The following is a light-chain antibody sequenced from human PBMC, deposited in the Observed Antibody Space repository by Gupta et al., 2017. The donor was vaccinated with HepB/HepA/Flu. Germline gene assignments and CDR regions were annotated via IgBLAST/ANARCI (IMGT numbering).Light chain of an antibody. CDR1: KLGNKY. Sequence: SYELIQPPSVSVSPEQTASITCSGDKLGNKYAYWFQQKPGQSPVLVIYENNKRPSGIPERFSGSNSGNTASLTISGTQAMDEADYYCQTWDSTTVVFGGGTKLTVL. J-gene: IGLJ2*01. CDR3: QTWDSTTVV. CDR2: ENN. V-gene: IGLV3-1*01.